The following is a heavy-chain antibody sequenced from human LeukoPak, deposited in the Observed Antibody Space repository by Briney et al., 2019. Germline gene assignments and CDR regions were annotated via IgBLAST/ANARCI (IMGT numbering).Heavy chain of an antibody. J-gene: IGHJ4*02. CDR1: GFTFDDYG. CDR2: VSPPGGGT. D-gene: IGHD7-27*01. CDR3: ARDLAWGAFDY. V-gene: IGHV3-23*01. Sequence: GGSLRLSCAASGFTFDDYGMSWVRQGPGKGLEWVSGVSPPGGGTYYADSVKGRFTISRDDSRNTLSLQMNSLRVEDTAVYYCARDLAWGAFDYWGPGILVAVSS.